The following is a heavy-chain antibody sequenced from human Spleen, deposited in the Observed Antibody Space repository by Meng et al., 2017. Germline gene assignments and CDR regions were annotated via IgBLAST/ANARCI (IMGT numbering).Heavy chain of an antibody. CDR3: ARGPTTMAHDFDY. J-gene: IGHJ4*02. D-gene: IGHD4-11*01. V-gene: IGHV4-4*02. CDR1: GDSITTNW. Sequence: QVQLEESGPGLVKPSGTLSLTCAVSGDSITTNWWNWVRQPPGKGLEWIGEINHSGSTNYNPSLESRATISVDTSQNNLSLKLSSVTAADSAVYYCARGPTTMAHDFDYWGQGTLVTVSS. CDR2: INHSGST.